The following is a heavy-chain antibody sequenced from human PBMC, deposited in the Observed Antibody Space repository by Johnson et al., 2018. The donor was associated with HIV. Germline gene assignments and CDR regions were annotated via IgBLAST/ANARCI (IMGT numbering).Heavy chain of an antibody. CDR2: ISYDGRNK. D-gene: IGHD2-2*01. CDR1: GFTFSSYA. J-gene: IGHJ3*02. Sequence: QVQLVESGGGLQQPGGSLRLSCAASGFTFSSYAMSWVRQAPGKGLEWVAAISYDGRNKYYADSVKGRFTISRENSKKTLYLQMNSLRAGDTAVYYCARDTPFGYCSSTSCYAGGAFDIWGQGTMVTVSS. CDR3: ARDTPFGYCSSTSCYAGGAFDI. V-gene: IGHV3-30*04.